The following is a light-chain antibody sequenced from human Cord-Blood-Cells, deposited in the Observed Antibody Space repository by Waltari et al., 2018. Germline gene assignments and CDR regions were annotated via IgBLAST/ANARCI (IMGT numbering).Light chain of an antibody. V-gene: IGKV3-11*01. Sequence: VLTQSPATLSLSPGERATLSCRASQSVSSYLAWYQQKPGQAPRLLIYDASNRATGIPARFSGSGSGTDFTLTISSLEPEDFAVYYCQQRSNWPTFGQGTKLEIK. CDR1: QSVSSY. CDR2: DAS. CDR3: QQRSNWPT. J-gene: IGKJ2*01.